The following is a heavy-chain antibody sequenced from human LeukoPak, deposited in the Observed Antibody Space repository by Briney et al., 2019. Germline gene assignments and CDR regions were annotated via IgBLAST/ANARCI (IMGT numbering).Heavy chain of an antibody. CDR1: GGTFNSYA. Sequence: ASVKVSCKASGGTFNSYAISWVRQAPGQGLEWMGGIIPIFGTANYAQKFQGRVTITADESTSTAYMELSSLRSEDTAVYYCALDSSGYYPDGFDYWGQGTLVTVSS. CDR3: ALDSSGYYPDGFDY. J-gene: IGHJ4*02. CDR2: IIPIFGTA. D-gene: IGHD3-22*01. V-gene: IGHV1-69*13.